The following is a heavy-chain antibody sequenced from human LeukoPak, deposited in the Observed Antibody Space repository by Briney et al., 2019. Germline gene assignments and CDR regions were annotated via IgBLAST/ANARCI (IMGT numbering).Heavy chain of an antibody. D-gene: IGHD4-17*01. CDR1: GFTFSSYW. CDR2: IKQDGSEK. CDR3: ARGWDYGDYPYYYGMDV. V-gene: IGHV3-7*01. J-gene: IGHJ6*02. Sequence: PGGSLRLSCAASGFTFSSYWMSWVRQAPGKGLEWVANIKQDGSEKYYVDSVKGRFTISRDNAKNSLYLQMNSLRAEDTAVYYCARGWDYGDYPYYYGMDVWGQGTTVTVSS.